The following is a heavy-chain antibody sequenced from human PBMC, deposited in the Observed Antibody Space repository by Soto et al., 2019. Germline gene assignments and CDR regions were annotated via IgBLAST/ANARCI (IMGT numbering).Heavy chain of an antibody. V-gene: IGHV4-31*03. D-gene: IGHD3-10*01. J-gene: IGHJ4*02. Sequence: SATLSLTCSVSGDSISSSGYYWSWIRQRPGKGLEWIGNIYYSGSSYNNPSLKSRVTISVNTSKNQFSLNLRSVTAADTAVYYCARDSDYYSSGSFDYWGQGTLVTVSS. CDR1: GDSISSSGYY. CDR2: IYYSGSS. CDR3: ARDSDYYSSGSFDY.